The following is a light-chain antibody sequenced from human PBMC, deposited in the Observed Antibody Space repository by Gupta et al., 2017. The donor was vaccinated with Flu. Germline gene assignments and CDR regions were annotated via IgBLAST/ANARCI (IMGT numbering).Light chain of an antibody. Sequence: SLGERATINCKSSQSVLYSSHNKDYLAWYRQEPGRPPKLLIYWASIREAGVPDRFSGSRSGSDFTLTICSLLAGDVAVYYCQQDYSTPYTFGQGTKLEIK. V-gene: IGKV4-1*01. CDR3: QQDYSTPYT. CDR1: QSVLYSSHNKDY. CDR2: WAS. J-gene: IGKJ2*01.